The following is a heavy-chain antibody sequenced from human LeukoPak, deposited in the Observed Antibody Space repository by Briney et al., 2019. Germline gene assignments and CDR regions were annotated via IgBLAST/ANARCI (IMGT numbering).Heavy chain of an antibody. J-gene: IGHJ4*02. CDR2: ISGSGGST. V-gene: IGHV3-23*01. D-gene: IGHD6-19*01. Sequence: GGSLRLSCAASGFTFSSYGMSWVRQAPGKGLEWVSAISGSGGSTYYADSVKGRFTISRDNSKNTLYLQMNSLRAEDTAVYYCAKGGLRWLVLAYWGQGTLVTVS. CDR1: GFTFSSYG. CDR3: AKGGLRWLVLAY.